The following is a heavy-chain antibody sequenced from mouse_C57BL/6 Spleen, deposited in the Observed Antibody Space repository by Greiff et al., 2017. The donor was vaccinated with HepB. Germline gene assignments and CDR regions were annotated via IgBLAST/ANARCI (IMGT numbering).Heavy chain of an antibody. V-gene: IGHV1-61*01. CDR2: IYPSDSET. CDR3: AKGGVVAPFAY. D-gene: IGHD1-1*01. Sequence: VQLQQPGAELVRPGSSVKLSCKASGYTFTSYWMDWVKQRPGQGLEWIGNIYPSDSETHYNQKFKDKATLTVDKSSSTAYMQLSSLTSEDSAVYYCAKGGVVAPFAYWGQGTLVTVSA. CDR1: GYTFTSYW. J-gene: IGHJ3*01.